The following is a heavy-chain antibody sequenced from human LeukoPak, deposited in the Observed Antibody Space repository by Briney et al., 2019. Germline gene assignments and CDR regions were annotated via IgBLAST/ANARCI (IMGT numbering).Heavy chain of an antibody. CDR1: GFTFSSFD. CDR3: ARDYGGNPGY. D-gene: IGHD4-23*01. CDR2: ISSSGRSV. J-gene: IGHJ4*02. Sequence: GGSLIVSCAASGFTFSSFDMNWVRQAPGKGLEWVSYISSSGRSVYYADSVKGRFTISRDNAKNSLYLQMNSLRAEDTAVYYCARDYGGNPGYWGQGTLLTVSS. V-gene: IGHV3-48*03.